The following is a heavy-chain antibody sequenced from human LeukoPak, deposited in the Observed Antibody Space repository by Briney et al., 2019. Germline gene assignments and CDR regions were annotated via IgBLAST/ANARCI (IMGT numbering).Heavy chain of an antibody. J-gene: IGHJ4*02. CDR1: GYSINSDYY. CDR2: IYHSGST. CDR3: ARVYSSFHDY. D-gene: IGHD6-6*01. Sequence: PSETLSLTCAVSGYSINSDYYWGWIRQPPGKGLEWIGTIYHSGSTYYNPSLKSRVTISVDTSKNQFSLKLSSVTAADTAVYYCARVYSSFHDYWGQGTLVTVSS. V-gene: IGHV4-38-2*01.